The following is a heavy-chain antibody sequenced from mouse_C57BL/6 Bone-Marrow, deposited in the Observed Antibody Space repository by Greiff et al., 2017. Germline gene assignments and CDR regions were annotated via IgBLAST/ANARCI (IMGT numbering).Heavy chain of an antibody. CDR2: IHPNSGST. D-gene: IGHD1-1*01. CDR1: GYTFTSYW. J-gene: IGHJ2*01. Sequence: QVQLQQPGAELVKPGASVKLSCKASGYTFTSYWMHWVKQRPGQGLEWIGMIHPNSGSTNYNAKFKSKATLTVDKSASTAYMPLSSRTSEGSAVYYCAREGYYYGSYYLDYWGQGTTLTGSS. V-gene: IGHV1-64*01. CDR3: AREGYYYGSYYLDY.